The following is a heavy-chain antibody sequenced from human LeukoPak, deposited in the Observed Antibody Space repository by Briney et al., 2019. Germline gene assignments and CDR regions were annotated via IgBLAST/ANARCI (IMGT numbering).Heavy chain of an antibody. Sequence: SESLSLTCAVYGESLSAYFWNWIRQAPGKPLEYIGEINHRGSSHYNPSLKTRVTLSVDTSKNQFSLKLTSVTAADTAVYFCARGSSFDGYCSAGACDAGYYDSWGQGTPVTVSS. CDR2: INHRGSS. D-gene: IGHD2-15*01. CDR3: ARGSSFDGYCSAGACDAGYYDS. V-gene: IGHV4-34*01. CDR1: GESLSAYF. J-gene: IGHJ4*02.